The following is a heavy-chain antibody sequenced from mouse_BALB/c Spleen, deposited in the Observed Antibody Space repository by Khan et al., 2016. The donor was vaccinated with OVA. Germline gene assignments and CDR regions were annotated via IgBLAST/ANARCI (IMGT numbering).Heavy chain of an antibody. CDR2: IYYSGTV. V-gene: IGHV3-5*02. CDR1: GFSITTGNYR. D-gene: IGHD1-1*01. J-gene: IGHJ1*01. CDR3: ARDSGSFYWFFGV. Sequence: EVQLVESGPGLVKPSQTVSLTCTVTGFSITTGNYRWSWIRQFPGNKLEWIGNIYYSGTVTYNPSLTSRTTITRETSNNQFFLEMNFMTAEDTTTYYRARDSGSFYWFFGVWGAGTTLTVSS.